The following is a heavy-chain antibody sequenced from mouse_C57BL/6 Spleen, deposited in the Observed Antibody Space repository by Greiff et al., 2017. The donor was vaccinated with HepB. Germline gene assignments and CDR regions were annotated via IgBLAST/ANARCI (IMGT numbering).Heavy chain of an antibody. V-gene: IGHV5-17*01. CDR2: ISSGSSTI. CDR1: GFTFSDYG. CDR3: AGDDGYYAMDY. D-gene: IGHD2-3*01. J-gene: IGHJ4*01. Sequence: DVMLVESGGGLVKPGGSLKLSCAASGFTFSDYGMHWVRQAPEKGLEWVAYISSGSSTIYYADTVKGRFTISRDNAKNTLFLQMTSLRSEDTAMYYCAGDDGYYAMDYWGQGTSVTVSS.